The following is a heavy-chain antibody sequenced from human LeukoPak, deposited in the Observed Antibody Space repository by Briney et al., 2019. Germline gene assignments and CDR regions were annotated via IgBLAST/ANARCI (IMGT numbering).Heavy chain of an antibody. CDR3: ARDRRTRGYSYGGLFDY. Sequence: SVKVSCKASGGTFSSYAISWVRQHPGQELEWMGRIIPILGIANYAQKFQGRVTITADKSTSTAYMELSSLRSEDTAVYYCARDRRTRGYSYGGLFDYWGQGTLVTVSS. J-gene: IGHJ4*02. V-gene: IGHV1-69*04. CDR2: IIPILGIA. D-gene: IGHD5-18*01. CDR1: GGTFSSYA.